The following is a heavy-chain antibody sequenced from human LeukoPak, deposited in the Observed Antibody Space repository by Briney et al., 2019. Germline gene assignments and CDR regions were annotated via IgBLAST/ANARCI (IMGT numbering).Heavy chain of an antibody. V-gene: IGHV3-23*01. CDR3: AKEAGVTKPPK. D-gene: IGHD4-17*01. CDR1: GLTFSNYA. J-gene: IGHJ4*02. CDR2: ISGSGGNT. Sequence: GGSLRLSCAASGLTFSNYAMSWVRQAPGKGLEWVSGISGSGGNTYHADSVKGRFAISRDNSKNTLYLQMNSLRAEDTAMYYCAKEAGVTKPPKWGQGTLVIVSS.